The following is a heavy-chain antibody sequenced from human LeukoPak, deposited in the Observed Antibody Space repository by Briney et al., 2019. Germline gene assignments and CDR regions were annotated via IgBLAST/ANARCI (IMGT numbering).Heavy chain of an antibody. CDR3: ARDVSGLAAAGTFDY. CDR1: GFTFSSYS. Sequence: GGSLRLSCAASGFTFSSYSMNWIRQAPGKGLEWVSSISSSSSYIYYADSVKGRFTISRDNAKNSLYLQMNSLRAEDTAVYYCARDVSGLAAAGTFDYWGQGTLVTVSS. D-gene: IGHD6-13*01. CDR2: ISSSSSYI. V-gene: IGHV3-21*01. J-gene: IGHJ4*02.